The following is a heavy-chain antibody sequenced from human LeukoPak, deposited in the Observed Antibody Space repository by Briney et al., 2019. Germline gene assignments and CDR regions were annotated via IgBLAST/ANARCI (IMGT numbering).Heavy chain of an antibody. CDR1: GFTFSSYG. CDR3: ARDPFAEYSSSPALDDY. J-gene: IGHJ4*02. V-gene: IGHV3-33*01. CDR2: IWYDGSNK. Sequence: GRSLRLSCAASGFTFSSYGMHWVRQAPGKGLEWVAVIWYDGSNKYYADSVKGRFTISRDNSKNTLYLQMNSLRAEDTAVYYCARDPFAEYSSSPALDDYWGQGTLVTVSS. D-gene: IGHD6-6*01.